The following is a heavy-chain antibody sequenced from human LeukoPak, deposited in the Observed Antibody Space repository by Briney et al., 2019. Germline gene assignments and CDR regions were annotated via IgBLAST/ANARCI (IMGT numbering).Heavy chain of an antibody. CDR1: GFKFDDYG. CDR3: ARGSSFHNH. V-gene: IGHV3-20*01. J-gene: IGHJ1*01. D-gene: IGHD6-6*01. Sequence: GGSLRLSCAACGFKFDDYGMTWVRQTQGKGLEWVSGISSKGIAGYAGSVKGRFTISRDNAKNSLFLQMNSLRAEDTAFYHCARGSSFHNHWGQGPWSPSPQ. CDR2: ISSKGIA.